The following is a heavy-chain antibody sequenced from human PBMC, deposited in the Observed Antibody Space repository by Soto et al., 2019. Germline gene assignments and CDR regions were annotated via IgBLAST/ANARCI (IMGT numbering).Heavy chain of an antibody. J-gene: IGHJ3*01. Sequence: QITLKESGPTLVKPTQTLTLTCTFSGFSLGSSAVGVAVGWIRQPPEKALEWLAVVYWDDDKRYSPSLEDRLTIARDATKNQVVLTMTNVGPADTATYYCAHFRIPIGRHIVPYDDAFDVWGPGTMVTVSS. V-gene: IGHV2-5*02. CDR2: VYWDDDK. CDR3: AHFRIPIGRHIVPYDDAFDV. CDR1: GFSLGSSAVGVA. D-gene: IGHD3-16*01.